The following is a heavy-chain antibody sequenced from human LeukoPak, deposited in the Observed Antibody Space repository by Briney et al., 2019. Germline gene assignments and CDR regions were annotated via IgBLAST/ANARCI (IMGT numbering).Heavy chain of an antibody. D-gene: IGHD6-19*01. Sequence: GGSLRLSCAASGFTFSSYSMNWVRQAPGKGLEWVSSISSSSSYIFYADSVKGRFTISRDNAKSSLYLQMNSLRAEDTAVYFCARESQWLARSDYWGQGTLVTVSS. CDR3: ARESQWLARSDY. J-gene: IGHJ4*02. V-gene: IGHV3-21*01. CDR1: GFTFSSYS. CDR2: ISSSSSYI.